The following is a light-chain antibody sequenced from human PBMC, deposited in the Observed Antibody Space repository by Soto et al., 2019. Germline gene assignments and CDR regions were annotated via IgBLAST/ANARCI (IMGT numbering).Light chain of an antibody. CDR1: SSDVGGYKY. J-gene: IGLJ1*01. V-gene: IGLV2-14*01. Sequence: QSALTQPASVSGSPGQAITISCTGTSSDVGGYKYVSWYQQHPGKAPKLIIYDVSNRPSGVSNRFSGSKSGNTASPTISGLQAEDEADYYCHSYTSTSTLYVFGTGTKLPVL. CDR3: HSYTSTSTLYV. CDR2: DVS.